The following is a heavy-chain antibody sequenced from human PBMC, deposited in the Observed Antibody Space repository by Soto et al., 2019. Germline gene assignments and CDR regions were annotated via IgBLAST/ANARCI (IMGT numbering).Heavy chain of an antibody. Sequence: QVQLQESGPGLVKPSETLSLTCAVSGSSITYYYWNWIPQPPGRGLGWIVSFSSTGSTVYNPSLRSRVTSSLDTSKDQFSLTLGPGTAADTAVYYCAIGGGSPYHNHEFDFWGQGTLVTVSS. CDR3: AIGGGSPYHNHEFDF. CDR1: GSSITYYY. V-gene: IGHV4-59*01. J-gene: IGHJ4*02. D-gene: IGHD6-13*01. CDR2: FSSTGST.